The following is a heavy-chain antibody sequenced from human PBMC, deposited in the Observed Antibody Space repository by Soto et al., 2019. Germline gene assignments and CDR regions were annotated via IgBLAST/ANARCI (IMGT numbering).Heavy chain of an antibody. CDR3: EAEMTFGKLSVV. V-gene: IGHV1-69*01. CDR1: GDTDTNYV. J-gene: IGHJ6*02. Sequence: QVQLVQSGAEVKKTGSSVKVSCKASGDTDTNYVISWVRQAPGQGLEWMGGIFPKFGTTYSAQKLQDRLTITADESTSTVYMQLSSLRLDDTAVYYCEAEMTFGKLSVVWGQGTKVTVSS. CDR2: IFPKFGTT. D-gene: IGHD3-16*02.